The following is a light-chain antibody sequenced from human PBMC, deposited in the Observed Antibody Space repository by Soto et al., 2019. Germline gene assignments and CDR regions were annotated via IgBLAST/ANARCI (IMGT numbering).Light chain of an antibody. J-gene: IGKJ1*01. CDR1: QSISSY. CDR2: AAS. Sequence: DIQMTQSPSSLSASVGDRVIITCRASQSISSYLNWYQQKPGKAPKLLIYAASSLQRWVPSRFSGSGSGTDFTLTISSLQTEDFATYYCQQSYITPPWTFGQGTKVEIK. V-gene: IGKV1-39*01. CDR3: QQSYITPPWT.